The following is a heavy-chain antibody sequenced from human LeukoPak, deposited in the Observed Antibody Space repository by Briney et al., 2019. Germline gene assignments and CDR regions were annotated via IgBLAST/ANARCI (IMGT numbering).Heavy chain of an antibody. CDR2: AGNRVNSYTT. J-gene: IGHJ4*02. Sequence: GGSLRLSCAASGFTFSDHYMDWVRQAPGKGLEWVGRAGNRVNSYTTEYAASVKGRFTISRDDSKKTLYLQMASLRIEDTALYYCARVGYTSSWYPFDYWGQGALVTVSS. CDR3: ARVGYTSSWYPFDY. D-gene: IGHD6-13*01. CDR1: GFTFSDHY. V-gene: IGHV3-72*01.